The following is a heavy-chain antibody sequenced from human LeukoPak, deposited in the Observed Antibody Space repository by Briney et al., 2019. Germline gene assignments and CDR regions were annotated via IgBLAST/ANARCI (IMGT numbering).Heavy chain of an antibody. CDR1: GNYW. D-gene: IGHD2-8*01. J-gene: IGHJ5*02. Sequence: GGSLRLSCAASGNYWMHWVRQAPGKGLVWVSHINSDGSWTSYADSVKGRFTISRDNAKNSLSLQMTSLRVDDSAVYYCVRGQTNLDNWFDPWGQGTLVIVSS. V-gene: IGHV3-74*01. CDR3: VRGQTNLDNWFDP. CDR2: INSDGSWT.